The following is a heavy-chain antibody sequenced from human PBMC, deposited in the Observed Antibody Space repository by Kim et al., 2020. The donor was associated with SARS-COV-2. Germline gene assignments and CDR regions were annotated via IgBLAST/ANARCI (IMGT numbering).Heavy chain of an antibody. J-gene: IGHJ6*02. CDR1: GYTFTSYY. CDR3: ASLIVRGSGSYYPGSDYYYGMDV. D-gene: IGHD3-10*01. Sequence: ASVKVSCKASGYTFTSYYMHWVRQAPGQGLEWMGIINPSGGSTSYAQKFQGRVTRTRDTSTSTVYMELSSLRSEDTAVYYCASLIVRGSGSYYPGSDYYYGMDVWGQGTTVTVSS. CDR2: INPSGGST. V-gene: IGHV1-46*01.